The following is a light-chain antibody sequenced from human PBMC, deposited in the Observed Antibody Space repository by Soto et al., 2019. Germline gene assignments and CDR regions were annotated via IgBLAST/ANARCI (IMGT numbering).Light chain of an antibody. CDR1: QSLVYSDGNIY. J-gene: IGKJ1*01. V-gene: IGKV2-30*01. CDR2: KVS. CDR3: MQSSHWPPM. Sequence: DVVVTQSPLSLPVTLGQPASISCRSSQSLVYSDGNIYLNWFQQRPGQSPGRLIYKVSNRDSGAPDRLSGSGSSTDFTLRIRMVEAEDVGIYYCMQSSHWPPMFGQGTKVEIK.